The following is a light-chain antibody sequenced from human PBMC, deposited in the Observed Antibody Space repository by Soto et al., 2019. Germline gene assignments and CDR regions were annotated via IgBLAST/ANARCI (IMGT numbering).Light chain of an antibody. J-gene: IGKJ3*01. CDR2: DAS. V-gene: IGKV3-11*01. CDR1: QSVSSY. Sequence: EIVLTQSPATLSLFPGERATLSCRASQSVSSYLAWYQQKPGQAPRLLIYDASNRATGIPARFSGSGSGTDFTLTISSLEPEDFAVYYCQQRSNWPRIFTFGPGTKVDIK. CDR3: QQRSNWPRIFT.